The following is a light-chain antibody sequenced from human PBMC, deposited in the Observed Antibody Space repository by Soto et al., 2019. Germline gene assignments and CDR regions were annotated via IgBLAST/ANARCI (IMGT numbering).Light chain of an antibody. CDR1: SSDVGGYNY. Sequence: QSVLTQPPSASGSPGQSVTISCTGTSSDVGGYNYVSWYQQHPGKAPKLMIYEVNKRPSGVPDRFSGSKSDNTASLTVSGLQAEDEADYYCSSYAGNNNYLFGGGTKVTVL. V-gene: IGLV2-8*01. CDR2: EVN. CDR3: SSYAGNNNYL. J-gene: IGLJ3*02.